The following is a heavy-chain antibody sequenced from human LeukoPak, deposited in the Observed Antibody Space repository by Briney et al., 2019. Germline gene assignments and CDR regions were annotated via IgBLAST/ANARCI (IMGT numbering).Heavy chain of an antibody. J-gene: IGHJ6*02. D-gene: IGHD3-10*01. CDR1: GYTFTSYA. CDR3: ARDQHQYSVGGVYYYGMDV. Sequence: ASVKVSCKASGYTFTSYAMHWVRQAPGQRLEWMGWINAGNGNTKYSQKFQGRVTITRDTSASTAYMELSSLRSEDTAVYYCARDQHQYSVGGVYYYGMDVWGQGTTVTVSS. CDR2: INAGNGNT. V-gene: IGHV1-3*01.